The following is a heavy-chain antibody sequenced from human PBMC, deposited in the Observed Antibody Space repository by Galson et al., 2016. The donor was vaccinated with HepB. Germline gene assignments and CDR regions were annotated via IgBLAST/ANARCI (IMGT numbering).Heavy chain of an antibody. V-gene: IGHV4-39*01. D-gene: IGHD5-12*01. CDR3: ATGGRRWGGWLRSNAMDV. Sequence: SETLSLTCIVSGGSVSNTDYFWSWIRQPPGKGLEWIGEISNTGSSNYNPSLESRLTVSVDTSKNQFSLKMTSVTAADTATYYCATGGRRWGGWLRSNAMDVWGQGTTVTVSS. CDR2: ISNTGSS. J-gene: IGHJ6*02. CDR1: GGSVSNTDYF.